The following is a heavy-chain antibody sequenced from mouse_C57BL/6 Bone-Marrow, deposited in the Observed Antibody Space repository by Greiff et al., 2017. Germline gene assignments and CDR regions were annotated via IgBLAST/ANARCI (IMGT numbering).Heavy chain of an antibody. V-gene: IGHV1-80*01. CDR3: GSDGFITAFDY. D-gene: IGHD1-1*01. Sequence: VQLQQSGAELVKPGASVKISCKASGYAFSSYWMHWVQQRPGKGLEWIGQIYPGDGDTNYTGKFKGQATLTADKSSSTAYMQLSSLTSEGSAVYFCGSDGFITAFDYWGQGTTLTVSS. J-gene: IGHJ2*01. CDR1: GYAFSSYW. CDR2: IYPGDGDT.